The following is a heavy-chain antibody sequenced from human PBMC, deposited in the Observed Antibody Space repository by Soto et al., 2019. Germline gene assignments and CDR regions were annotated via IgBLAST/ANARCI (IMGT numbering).Heavy chain of an antibody. CDR1: GGSISSSSYY. CDR3: GSLLYYFVWGSYYPTPYSSSGRDV. V-gene: IGHV4-39*01. D-gene: IGHD3-10*01. CDR2: IYYSGST. J-gene: IGHJ6*02. Sequence: PSETLSLTCTVSGGSISSSSYYWGWIRQPPGKGLEWIGSIYYSGSTYYNPSLKSRVTISVDTSKNQFSVKLSSVTAADTAVYSCGSLLYYFVWGSYYPTPYSSSGRDVWGQGPRVTVPS.